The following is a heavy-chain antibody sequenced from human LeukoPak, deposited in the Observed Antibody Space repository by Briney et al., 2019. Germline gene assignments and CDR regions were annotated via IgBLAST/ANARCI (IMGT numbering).Heavy chain of an antibody. CDR2: INPDSGGA. J-gene: IGHJ4*02. CDR3: AIGTDCSVGSCLDY. Sequence: ASVRVSCKASGYTFTGNFMHWVRQAPGQRLEWMGLINPDSGGANYAQNFQGRVTMTRDTSISTVYMELSRLRSDDTAVYYCAIGTDCSVGSCLDYWGQGTLVTVSS. CDR1: GYTFTGNF. V-gene: IGHV1-2*06. D-gene: IGHD2-15*01.